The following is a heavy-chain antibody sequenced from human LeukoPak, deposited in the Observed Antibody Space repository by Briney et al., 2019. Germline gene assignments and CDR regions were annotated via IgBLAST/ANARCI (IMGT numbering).Heavy chain of an antibody. CDR1: GFTFSSYG. Sequence: GGSLRLSCAASGFTFSSYGMHWVRQAPGKGLEWVTFIQYDGSNKYYADSVKGRFTISRDNSKNTVYLQMSSLRAEDTAVYYCARAGFRGYCSGGSCYSDYWGQGTLVTVSS. J-gene: IGHJ4*02. D-gene: IGHD2-15*01. CDR3: ARAGFRGYCSGGSCYSDY. CDR2: IQYDGSNK. V-gene: IGHV3-30*02.